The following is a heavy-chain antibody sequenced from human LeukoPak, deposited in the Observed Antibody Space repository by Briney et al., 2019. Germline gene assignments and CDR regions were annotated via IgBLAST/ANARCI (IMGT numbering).Heavy chain of an antibody. CDR1: GYTLTELS. D-gene: IGHD5-12*01. CDR3: AISIVATNTEGDYYGMDV. J-gene: IGHJ6*02. CDR2: FDPEDGET. Sequence: ASVKVSCKVSGYTLTELSMHWVRQAPGKGLEWMGGFDPEDGETIYAQKFQGRVTMTEDTSTDTAYMELSSLRSEDTAVYYCAISIVATNTEGDYYGMDVWGQGTTVTVSS. V-gene: IGHV1-24*01.